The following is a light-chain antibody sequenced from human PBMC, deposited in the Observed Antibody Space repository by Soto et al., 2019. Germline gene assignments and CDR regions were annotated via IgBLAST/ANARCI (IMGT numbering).Light chain of an antibody. CDR2: DVT. Sequence: QSVLTQPASVSGSPGQSITISCIGTSSDVGAFNYVSWYQHHPGKAPKLIIYDVTDRPSGVSTRFSASKSGNTASLTISGLQAEDEADYYCSSYTTRNTEVFGTGTKVPS. CDR3: SSYTTRNTEV. J-gene: IGLJ1*01. V-gene: IGLV2-14*03. CDR1: SSDVGAFNY.